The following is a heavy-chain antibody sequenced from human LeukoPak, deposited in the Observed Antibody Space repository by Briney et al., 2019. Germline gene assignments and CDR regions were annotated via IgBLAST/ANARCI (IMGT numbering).Heavy chain of an antibody. CDR1: GYSFTSYW. V-gene: IGHV5-51*01. D-gene: IGHD3-10*01. CDR2: IYPGDSDT. J-gene: IGHJ4*02. Sequence: GESLKISCKGSGYSFTSYWIGWVRQMPGKGLEWMGIIYPGDSDTRYSPSFQGQVTISADKSISTAYLQWSSLKASDTAMYYCARRITMVRGALNYFDYWGQGTLVTVSS. CDR3: ARRITMVRGALNYFDY.